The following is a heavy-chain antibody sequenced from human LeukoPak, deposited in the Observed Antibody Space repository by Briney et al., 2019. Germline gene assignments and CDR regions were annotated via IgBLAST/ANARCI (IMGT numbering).Heavy chain of an antibody. V-gene: IGHV3-73*01. CDR2: IRTKPNSYAT. Sequence: GASLKLSCAASGLTFSASAMHWVRQASGKGLEWVGHIRTKPNSYATAYTASLKGRFTISRDDSKNTAYLQMNSLKTEDTAVYYCTTYWFDSWGQGTLVTVSS. J-gene: IGHJ5*01. CDR1: GLTFSASA. CDR3: TTYWFDS.